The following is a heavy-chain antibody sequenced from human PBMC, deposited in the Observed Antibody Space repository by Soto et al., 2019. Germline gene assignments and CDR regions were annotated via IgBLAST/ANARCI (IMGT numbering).Heavy chain of an antibody. V-gene: IGHV1-69*01. CDR3: ARVYCSGGSCYGNGMDV. CDR2: IIPIFGTA. J-gene: IGHJ6*02. CDR1: GGTFSSYA. D-gene: IGHD2-15*01. Sequence: QVQLVQSGAEVKKPGSSVKVSCKASGGTFSSYAISWVRQAPGQGLEWMGGIIPIFGTANYAQKFQGRVTITADESTSTAYMELSSLRSEDTAVYYCARVYCSGGSCYGNGMDVWGQGTTVTVSS.